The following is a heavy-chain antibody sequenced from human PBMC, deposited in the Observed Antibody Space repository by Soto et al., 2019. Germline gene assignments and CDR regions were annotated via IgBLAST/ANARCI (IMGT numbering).Heavy chain of an antibody. Sequence: QVQLVQSGAEVKKPGASVKVSCKASGYTFTSYGISWVRQAPGKGLEWMGWISAYNGNTNYTQKLQGRVTMTTDTSTSTAYMGLRGLRSDDTAVYYCAGDQEWALLSKELSHPYDYWGQGTLVTVSS. D-gene: IGHD1-26*01. CDR2: ISAYNGNT. CDR3: AGDQEWALLSKELSHPYDY. CDR1: GYTFTSYG. J-gene: IGHJ4*02. V-gene: IGHV1-18*01.